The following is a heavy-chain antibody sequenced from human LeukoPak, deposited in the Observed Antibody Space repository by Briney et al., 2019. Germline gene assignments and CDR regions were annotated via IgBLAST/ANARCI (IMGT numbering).Heavy chain of an antibody. CDR1: GFTFSSFD. V-gene: IGHV3-13*01. J-gene: IGHJ6*03. CDR3: ARVSPRGKYYYMDV. CDR2: IGTASDT. Sequence: QPGGSLRLSCAASGFTFSSFDMHWIRQPTGQGLEWVSTIGTASDTYYPGSVEGRFTPSRDNAKNSLYLQMNSLTAGDTAVYYCARVSPRGKYYYMDVWGKGTTVTVSS. D-gene: IGHD1-1*01.